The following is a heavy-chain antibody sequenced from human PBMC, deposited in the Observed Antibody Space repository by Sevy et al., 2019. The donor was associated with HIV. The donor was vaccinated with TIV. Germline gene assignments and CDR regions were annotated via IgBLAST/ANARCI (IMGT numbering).Heavy chain of an antibody. Sequence: GGSLRLSCAASGFNLTDYYINWIRQAPGKGLEWISYISGGDTTTYYSDSVKGRFTVSRDNAKNSVFLQMISLRAGDTAVYYCAAILGYCRDGTCYAGTSIDQWGEGSLVTVSS. CDR2: ISGGDTTT. CDR1: GFNLTDYY. V-gene: IGHV3-11*01. J-gene: IGHJ4*02. D-gene: IGHD2-15*01. CDR3: AAILGYCRDGTCYAGTSIDQ.